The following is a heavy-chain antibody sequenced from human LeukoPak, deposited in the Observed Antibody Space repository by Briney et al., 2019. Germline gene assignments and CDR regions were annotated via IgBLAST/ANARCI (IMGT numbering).Heavy chain of an antibody. V-gene: IGHV4-4*07. CDR1: GGSISSYY. CDR2: IYTSGSA. Sequence: NPSETLSLTCTVSGGSISSYYWSWIRQPAGKGLEWIGRIYTSGSANYNPSLKSRVTMSVDTPKNQFSLKLSSVTAADTAVYYCARDPSVGMDVWGQGTTVTVSS. J-gene: IGHJ6*02. CDR3: ARDPSVGMDV. D-gene: IGHD6-6*01.